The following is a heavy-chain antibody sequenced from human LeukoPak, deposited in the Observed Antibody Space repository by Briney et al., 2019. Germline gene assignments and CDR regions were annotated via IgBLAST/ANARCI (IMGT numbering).Heavy chain of an antibody. CDR1: GFTFRSYA. Sequence: GGSLRLSCAASGFTFRSYAMSWVRQAPGKGLEWVSAISGSGGNTYYADSVKGRFTISRDNSKNTLYLQMNGLRAEDTAVYYCARVVRDYDFWSGYYTGYAFDIWGQGTMVTVSS. V-gene: IGHV3-23*01. D-gene: IGHD3-3*01. CDR3: ARVVRDYDFWSGYYTGYAFDI. J-gene: IGHJ3*02. CDR2: ISGSGGNT.